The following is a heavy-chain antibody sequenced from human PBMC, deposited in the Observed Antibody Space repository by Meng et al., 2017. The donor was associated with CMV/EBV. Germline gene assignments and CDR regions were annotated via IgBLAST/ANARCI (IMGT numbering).Heavy chain of an antibody. CDR1: GGTLNTYA. CDR3: ARDGPGGGNYFLY. V-gene: IGHV1-69*05. J-gene: IGHJ4*02. Sequence: SVKVSCKISGGTLNTYAITWVRQAPGQGFELMGLTIPLLDSPTYAQKFRGRVSITTDESTSTVAMELTSLTSEDTAVYYCARDGPGGGNYFLYWGQGTLVTVSS. D-gene: IGHD1-26*01. CDR2: TIPLLDSP.